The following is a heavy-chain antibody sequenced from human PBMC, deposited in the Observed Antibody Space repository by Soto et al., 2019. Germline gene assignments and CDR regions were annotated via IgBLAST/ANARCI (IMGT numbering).Heavy chain of an antibody. Sequence: SETLSLTCAVSGGSISSGGYSWSWIRQPPGEGLEWIGYIHYSGSTYYNPSLKSRVTISLDRSKNQFSLKLSSVTAADTAVYYCAAAPRYWGQGILVTSP. J-gene: IGHJ4*02. CDR1: GGSISSGGYS. V-gene: IGHV4-30-2*01. CDR3: AAAPRY. D-gene: IGHD2-15*01. CDR2: IHYSGST.